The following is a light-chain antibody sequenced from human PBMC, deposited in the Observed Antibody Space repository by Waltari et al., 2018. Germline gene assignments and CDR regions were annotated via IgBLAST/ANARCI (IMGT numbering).Light chain of an antibody. V-gene: IGKV2-30*01. CDR2: KVS. CDR3: MQGTHWPWT. Sequence: DVVMTQSPLSLSVTLGQPASISCRSSQSLVSSDGNTYFNWFQLRPGQSPRRLLYKVSNRDSGVPDRFSGSGSGTDFTLRISRVEAEDVGVYYCMQGTHWPWTFGQGTKVEIK. CDR1: QSLVSSDGNTY. J-gene: IGKJ1*01.